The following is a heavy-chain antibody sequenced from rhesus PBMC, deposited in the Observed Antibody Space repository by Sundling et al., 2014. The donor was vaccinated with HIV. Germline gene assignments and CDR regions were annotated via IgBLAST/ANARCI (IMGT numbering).Heavy chain of an antibody. CDR3: ARRLLGSFDY. D-gene: IGHD3-34*01. CDR1: GGSISSNY. Sequence: QLQLQESGPGLVKPSETLSLTCAVSGGSISSNYWSWIRQPPGKGLQWIGYISGSSGGTDYNPSLKSRVTISTDKSKNHFSLKLSSVTAADTAVYYCARRLLGSFDYWGQGVLVTVSS. V-gene: IGHV4-173*01. J-gene: IGHJ4*01. CDR2: ISGSSGGT.